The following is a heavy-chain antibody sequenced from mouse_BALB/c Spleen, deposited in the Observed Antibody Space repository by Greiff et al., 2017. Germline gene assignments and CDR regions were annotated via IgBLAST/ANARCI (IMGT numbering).Heavy chain of an antibody. Sequence: VNVVESGPGLVAPSQSLSITCTVSGFSLTSYDISWIRQPPGKGLEWLGVIWTGGGTNYNSAFMSRLSISKDNSKSQVFLKMNSLQTDDTAIYYCVRSSTVVATDAMDYWGQGTSVTVSS. D-gene: IGHD1-1*01. J-gene: IGHJ4*01. V-gene: IGHV2-9-2*01. CDR3: VRSSTVVATDAMDY. CDR1: GFSLTSYD. CDR2: IWTGGGT.